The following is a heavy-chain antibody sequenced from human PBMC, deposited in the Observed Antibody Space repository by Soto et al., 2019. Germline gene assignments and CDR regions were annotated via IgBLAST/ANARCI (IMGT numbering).Heavy chain of an antibody. CDR1: GFTFGNYD. V-gene: IGHV3-30*18. CDR3: AKGGGAPGYPIDY. D-gene: IGHD3-9*01. CDR2: ISYDGSKR. J-gene: IGHJ4*02. Sequence: QVQLGESGGGVVQPGKSLRLSCVGSGFTFGNYDMYWVRQAPGKGLEWVAFISYDGSKRYHADSVKGQFTISRDNARNTLYLQMDRLRPEDTAVYYCAKGGGAPGYPIDYWGLGTLVTVSS.